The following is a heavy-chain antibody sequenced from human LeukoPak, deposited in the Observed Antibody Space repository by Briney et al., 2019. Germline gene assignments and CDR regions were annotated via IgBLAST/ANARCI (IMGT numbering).Heavy chain of an antibody. CDR2: IVVGSGDA. CDR3: AADRHLGATTGFGF. Sequence: SVKVSCKASGFTLVNSAVHWVRQARGQSLEWIGWIVVGSGDARYAQRFQERLTITRDKSTSTAYMELSSLRSEDTAVYYCAADRHLGATTGFGFWGQGTLVTVSS. J-gene: IGHJ4*02. V-gene: IGHV1-58*01. CDR1: GFTLVNSA. D-gene: IGHD1-26*01.